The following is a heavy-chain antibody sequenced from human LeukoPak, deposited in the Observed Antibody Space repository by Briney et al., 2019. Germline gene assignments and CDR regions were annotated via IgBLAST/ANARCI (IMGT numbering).Heavy chain of an antibody. V-gene: IGHV4-4*07. CDR2: IYTSGST. Sequence: SETLSLTCTVSGGSISSYYWSWIRQPAGKGLEWIGRIYTSGSTNYNPSLKSRVTMSVDTSKNQFSLKLSSVTAADTAVYYCARHRYATMSHGPPLGVWGKGTTVTISS. J-gene: IGHJ6*04. D-gene: IGHD3-10*02. CDR3: ARHRYATMSHGPPLGV. CDR1: GGSISSYY.